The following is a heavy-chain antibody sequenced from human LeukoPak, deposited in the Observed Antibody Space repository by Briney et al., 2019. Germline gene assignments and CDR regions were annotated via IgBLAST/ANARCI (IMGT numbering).Heavy chain of an antibody. CDR2: ISSSGSTI. CDR1: GFTFSSYE. J-gene: IGHJ4*02. V-gene: IGHV3-48*03. D-gene: IGHD2-15*01. Sequence: PGGSLRLSCAASGFTFSSYEMNWVRQAPGKGLEWVSYISSSGSTIYYADSVKGRFTISRDNAKNSLYPQMNSLRAEDTAVYYCARVVVVAANLDYWGQGTLVTVSS. CDR3: ARVVVVAANLDY.